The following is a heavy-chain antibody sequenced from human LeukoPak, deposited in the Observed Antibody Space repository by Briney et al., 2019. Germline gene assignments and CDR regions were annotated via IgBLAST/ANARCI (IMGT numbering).Heavy chain of an antibody. J-gene: IGHJ4*02. CDR3: ARDRDYGSRIFDY. D-gene: IGHD3-10*01. CDR2: INPNSGGT. Sequence: GASVKVSCKASGYTFTGYYMHWVRQAPGQGLEWMGWINPNSGGTNYAQKFQGRVTMTRDTSISTAYMELTRLRSDDTAVYYCARDRDYGSRIFDYWGQGTLVTVSS. CDR1: GYTFTGYY. V-gene: IGHV1-2*02.